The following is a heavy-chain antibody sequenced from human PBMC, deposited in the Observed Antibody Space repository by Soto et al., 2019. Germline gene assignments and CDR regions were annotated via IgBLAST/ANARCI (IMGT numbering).Heavy chain of an antibody. V-gene: IGHV1-69*05. D-gene: IGHD6-19*01. J-gene: IGHJ6*02. Sequence: QVQLVQSGAEVKKPGSSVKVSCKASGGTFSSYAISWVRQAPGQGLEWMGGIIPIFGTANYAQKFQGRVTXPXDXXTSTADMELSSLRSEDTAVYDCRIAVAGTGYGMDVWGQGTTVTVSS. CDR2: IIPIFGTA. CDR3: RIAVAGTGYGMDV. CDR1: GGTFSSYA.